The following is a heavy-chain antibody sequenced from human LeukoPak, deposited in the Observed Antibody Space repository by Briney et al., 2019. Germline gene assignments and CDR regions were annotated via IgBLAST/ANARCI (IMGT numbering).Heavy chain of an antibody. Sequence: GGSMRLSCAASGFSFSGYGMHWVRQTPGKGLEWVTFIRYDGSTKSYADSVKGRFTIARDNSKNTLYLQMNSLRAEDTAVYFCAKDYNNGFDYWGQGVLVTVSS. J-gene: IGHJ4*02. CDR2: IRYDGSTK. D-gene: IGHD1-14*01. CDR3: AKDYNNGFDY. V-gene: IGHV3-30*02. CDR1: GFSFSGYG.